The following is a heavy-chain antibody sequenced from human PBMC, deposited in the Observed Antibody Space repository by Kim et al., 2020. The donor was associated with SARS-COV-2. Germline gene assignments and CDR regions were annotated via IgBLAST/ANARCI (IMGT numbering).Heavy chain of an antibody. V-gene: IGHV3-74*01. CDR2: INGDGRST. Sequence: GGSLRLSCAASGFTFSRHWMHWVRQAPGKGLVWISRINGDGRSTNSADSVKGRITISRDNAKNTLYLQMNSLRVEDTAVYYCARASYSSSGSGYFYYYMDLWGKGTTVTVSS. J-gene: IGHJ6*03. CDR3: ARASYSSSGSGYFYYYMDL. CDR1: GFTFSRHW. D-gene: IGHD6-13*01.